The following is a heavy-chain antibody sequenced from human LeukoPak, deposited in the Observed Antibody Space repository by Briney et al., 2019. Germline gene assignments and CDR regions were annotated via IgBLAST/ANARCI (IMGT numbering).Heavy chain of an antibody. V-gene: IGHV4-4*07. CDR3: WRVGPHAQNSFEP. J-gene: IGHJ5*02. CDR2: IYSSWHT. Sequence: KPSETLSLTCTVSGGSISSYFWYWIWHPAAKGLELIGRIYSSWHTDYDPSFKSRVTMSVDTSKYQVSLNLTSVSAAATAVYDCWRVGPHAQNSFEPWGQGTLVTVAS. CDR1: GGSISSYF.